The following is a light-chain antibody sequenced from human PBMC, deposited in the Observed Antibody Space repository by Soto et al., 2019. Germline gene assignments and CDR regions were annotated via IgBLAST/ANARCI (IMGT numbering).Light chain of an antibody. Sequence: QSALTQPASVSGSPGQSITISCTGSSSDVGAYNHVSWYQHHPGKAPKLMIYEVNNRPSGVSNRFSGSKSGYTASLTISGLQPEDEADYYCCSYTTSDTRVFGTGTKVTVL. V-gene: IGLV2-14*01. CDR2: EVN. J-gene: IGLJ1*01. CDR1: SSDVGAYNH. CDR3: CSYTTSDTRV.